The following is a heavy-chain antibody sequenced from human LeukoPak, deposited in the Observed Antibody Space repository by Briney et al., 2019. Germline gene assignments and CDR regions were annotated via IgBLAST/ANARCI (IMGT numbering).Heavy chain of an antibody. Sequence: GASVKVSCKASGYTFTSYYMHWVRQAPGQGLEWMGLINPTGGSTSYAQKFQGRVTMTRDMSTSTVYMELSSLRSEDTAVYYCARRSAGTAQHRYYYYYMDVWGKGTTVTVSS. J-gene: IGHJ6*03. CDR1: GYTFTSYY. CDR3: ARRSAGTAQHRYYYYYMDV. D-gene: IGHD6-13*01. CDR2: INPTGGST. V-gene: IGHV1-46*01.